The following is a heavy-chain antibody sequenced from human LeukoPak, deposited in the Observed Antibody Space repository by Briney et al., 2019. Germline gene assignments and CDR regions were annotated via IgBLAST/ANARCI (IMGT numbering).Heavy chain of an antibody. D-gene: IGHD1-26*01. CDR1: GHRFTNHW. Sequence: GESLKISCEVSGHRFTNHWIGWVRQMPGKGLEWMGIINLGDSHTKYSPSFQGQVTISLDKSISTAYLQWRSLKASDTAMYYCARRPYSGSPNWFDPWGQGTLVTVSS. CDR2: INLGDSHT. J-gene: IGHJ5*02. CDR3: ARRPYSGSPNWFDP. V-gene: IGHV5-51*01.